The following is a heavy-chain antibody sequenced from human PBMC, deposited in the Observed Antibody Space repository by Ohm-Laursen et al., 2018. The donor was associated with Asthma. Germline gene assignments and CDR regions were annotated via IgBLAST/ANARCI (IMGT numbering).Heavy chain of an antibody. CDR3: ARDPPPSCSSSINCYFIDY. CDR1: GGTFSSYA. V-gene: IGHV1-18*01. CDR2: ISAYNGNT. D-gene: IGHD2-2*01. Sequence: ASVKVSCKASGGTFSSYAISWVRQAPGQGLEWMGWISAYNGNTKYAQKFQGRVTMTTDTSTSTAYMELRSLRSDDTAVYYCARDPPPSCSSSINCYFIDYWGQGTLVTVSS. J-gene: IGHJ4*02.